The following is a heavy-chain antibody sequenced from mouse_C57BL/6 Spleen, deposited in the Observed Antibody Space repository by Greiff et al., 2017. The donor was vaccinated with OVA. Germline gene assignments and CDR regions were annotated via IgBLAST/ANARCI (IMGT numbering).Heavy chain of an antibody. CDR1: GYTFTGYW. J-gene: IGHJ1*03. Sequence: VQLQQSGAELMKPGASVKLSCKATGYTFTGYWIEWVKQRPGHGLEWIGEILPGSGSTNYHEKFKGKATFTADTSSNTAYMQLSSLTTEDSAIYSCARGLRRDWYFDVWGTGTTVTVSS. CDR2: ILPGSGST. V-gene: IGHV1-9*01. CDR3: ARGLRRDWYFDV. D-gene: IGHD2-4*01.